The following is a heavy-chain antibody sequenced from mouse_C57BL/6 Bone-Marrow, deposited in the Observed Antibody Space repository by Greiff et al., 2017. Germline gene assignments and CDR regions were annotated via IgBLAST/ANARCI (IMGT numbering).Heavy chain of an antibody. CDR1: GFTFSSYA. D-gene: IGHD1-1*01. CDR2: ISSGGDYI. V-gene: IGHV5-9-1*02. CDR3: TRDNVRASWFAY. J-gene: IGHJ3*01. Sequence: EVMLVESGEGLVKPGGSLKLSCAASGFTFSSYAMPWVRQTPGKRLEWVAYISSGGDYISYADTVKGQFTISIDNASNTLYLQMRSLKSEDTAMYYCTRDNVRASWFAYWGQGTLVTVSA.